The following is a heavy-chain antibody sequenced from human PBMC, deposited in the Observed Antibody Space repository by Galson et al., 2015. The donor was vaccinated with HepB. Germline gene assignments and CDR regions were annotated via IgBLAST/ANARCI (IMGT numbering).Heavy chain of an antibody. CDR2: INPNSGGT. CDR3: ARGRGSGSSRWFDP. Sequence: SVKVSCKASGYTFTGYYMHWVRQAPGQGLEWMGWINPNSGGTNYAQKFQGWVTMTRDTSISTAYMELSRLRSDDTAVYYCARGRGSGSSRWFDPWGQGTLVTVSS. J-gene: IGHJ5*02. CDR1: GYTFTGYY. D-gene: IGHD3-10*01. V-gene: IGHV1-2*04.